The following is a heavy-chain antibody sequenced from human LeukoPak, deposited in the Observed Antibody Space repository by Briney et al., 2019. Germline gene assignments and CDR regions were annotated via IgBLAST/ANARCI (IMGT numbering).Heavy chain of an antibody. CDR3: ARDRTEIKYYGSGSYYND. J-gene: IGHJ4*02. D-gene: IGHD3-10*01. CDR2: ISAYNGNT. Sequence: ASVKVSCKASGYTFTSYGISWVRQAPGQGPEWMGWISAYNGNTNYAQKLQGRVTMTTDTSTSTAYMELRSLRSDDTAVYYCARDRTEIKYYGSGSYYNDWGQGTLVTVSS. CDR1: GYTFTSYG. V-gene: IGHV1-18*01.